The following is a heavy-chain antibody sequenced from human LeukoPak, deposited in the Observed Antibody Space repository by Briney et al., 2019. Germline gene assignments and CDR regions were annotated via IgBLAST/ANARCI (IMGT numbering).Heavy chain of an antibody. CDR2: IRSDGSIK. J-gene: IGHJ4*02. D-gene: IGHD2-2*01. V-gene: IGHV3-30*02. Sequence: GGSLRLSCAASRFSFSNYGMHWVRQAPGKGLEWVAFIRSDGSIKYYADSVQGRFTISRDNSNNTLHLQMDSLRAEDTALYYCAKDLPAAYFDYWGQGTLVTVSS. CDR3: AKDLPAAYFDY. CDR1: RFSFSNYG.